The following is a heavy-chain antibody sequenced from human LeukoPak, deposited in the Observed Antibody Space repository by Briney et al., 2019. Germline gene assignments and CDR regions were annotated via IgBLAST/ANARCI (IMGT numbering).Heavy chain of an antibody. Sequence: GGSLRLSCAASGFTFSDYAITWVRQAPGKGLEWVSHISGNGGSTSYAASVKDRFTVSRDNSKNMLYLQMNSLRVDDTAVYYCAKVRPFTPIAVVPEYFDYWGQGTLVAVSS. D-gene: IGHD3-22*01. CDR3: AKVRPFTPIAVVPEYFDY. CDR2: ISGNGGST. V-gene: IGHV3-23*01. J-gene: IGHJ4*02. CDR1: GFTFSDYA.